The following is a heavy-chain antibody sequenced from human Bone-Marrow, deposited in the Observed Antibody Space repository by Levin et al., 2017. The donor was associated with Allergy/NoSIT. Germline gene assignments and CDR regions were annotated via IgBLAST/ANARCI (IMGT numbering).Heavy chain of an antibody. D-gene: IGHD4-17*01. J-gene: IGHJ4*02. Sequence: GESLKISCAASGFTFSSYSMNWVRQAPGKGLEWVSSISSSSSYIYYADSVKGRFTISRDNAKNSLYLQMNSLRAEDTAVYYCAREGDYGDYFDYWGQGTLVTVSS. CDR1: GFTFSSYS. CDR2: ISSSSSYI. V-gene: IGHV3-21*01. CDR3: AREGDYGDYFDY.